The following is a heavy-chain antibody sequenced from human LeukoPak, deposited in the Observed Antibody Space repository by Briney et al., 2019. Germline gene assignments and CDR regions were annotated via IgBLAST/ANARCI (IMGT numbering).Heavy chain of an antibody. CDR1: GGSFSGYY. Sequence: KPSETLSLTCAVYGGSFSGYYWSWIRQPPGKGLEWIGEINHSGSTNYNPSLKSRVTISVDTSKNQLSLKLSSVTAADTAVYYCVTNGTVTVAGTKFNYFDYWGQGALVTVSS. J-gene: IGHJ4*02. D-gene: IGHD6-19*01. V-gene: IGHV4-34*01. CDR2: INHSGST. CDR3: VTNGTVTVAGTKFNYFDY.